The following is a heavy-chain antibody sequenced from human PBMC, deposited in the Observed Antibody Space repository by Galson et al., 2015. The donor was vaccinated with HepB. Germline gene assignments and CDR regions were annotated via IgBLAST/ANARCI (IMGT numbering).Heavy chain of an antibody. CDR2: IRSKAYGGTT. J-gene: IGHJ6*03. Sequence: SLRLSCAASGFTFGDYATSWFRQAPGKGLEWVGFIRSKAYGGTTQYAASVKGRFTVSRDDSKSIAYLQMNSLKTEDTAVYYCTREDYYYYYMDVWGKGTTVTVSS. V-gene: IGHV3-49*03. CDR1: GFTFGDYA. CDR3: TREDYYYYYMDV.